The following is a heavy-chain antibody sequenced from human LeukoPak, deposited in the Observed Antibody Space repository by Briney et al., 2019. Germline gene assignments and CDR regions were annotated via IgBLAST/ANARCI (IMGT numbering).Heavy chain of an antibody. V-gene: IGHV1-46*01. CDR1: GYSFTSHQ. J-gene: IGHJ4*02. CDR2: IHPTAVST. Sequence: GASVKVSCKASGYSFTSHQMHWVRQAPGQGLEWMGIIHPTAVSTNYAQKFQGRVTMTRDMSTSTVYMELSSLRSEDTAVYYCARGPWINIGSPSYYFDYWGQGTLVTVSS. CDR3: ARGPWINIGSPSYYFDY. D-gene: IGHD2/OR15-2a*01.